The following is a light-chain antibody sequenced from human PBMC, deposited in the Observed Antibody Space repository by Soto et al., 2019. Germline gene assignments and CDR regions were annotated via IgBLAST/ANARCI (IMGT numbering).Light chain of an antibody. CDR3: LCYITYPWT. J-gene: IGKJ1*01. CDR2: DAS. V-gene: IGKV1-5*01. CDR1: QSCRNS. Sequence: LQMNQAPSTLSASVGDRVNITCRASQSCRNSLAWYQQKAGKAPTLLIYDASTLQSGVPSRFSGSGSGTEFSLTISSLQPEDFATYYCLCYITYPWTLGQGTKVDIK.